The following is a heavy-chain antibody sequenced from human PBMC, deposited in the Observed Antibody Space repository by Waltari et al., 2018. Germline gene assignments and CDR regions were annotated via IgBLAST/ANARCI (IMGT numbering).Heavy chain of an antibody. V-gene: IGHV3-23*01. J-gene: IGHJ1*01. CDR2: IRVVDAT. D-gene: IGHD1-20*01. CDR3: AKPFYNWDDPLHS. Sequence: EVQLLESGGGLVQPGGSLRLSCQASGFTSVTHAINWVRQAPGKGLGWVSSIRVVDATYHADSVKGRFTISRDYSDNTVYLQMDSLRADDTAVYFCAKPFYNWDDPLHSWGQGTPVTVSS. CDR1: GFTSVTHA.